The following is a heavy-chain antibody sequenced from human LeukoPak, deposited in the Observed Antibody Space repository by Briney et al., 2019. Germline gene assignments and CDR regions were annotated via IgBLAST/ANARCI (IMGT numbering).Heavy chain of an antibody. CDR2: IYHSGST. J-gene: IGHJ4*02. V-gene: IGHV4-4*02. CDR3: ARQTGSGLFILP. Sequence: SETLSLACAVSGGSISSSNWWSWVRQPPGKGLEWIGEIYHSGSTNYNPSLKSRVTISVDKSKNQFSLKLSSVTAADTAVYYCARQTGSGLFILPGGQGTLVTVSS. CDR1: GGSISSSNW. D-gene: IGHD3/OR15-3a*01.